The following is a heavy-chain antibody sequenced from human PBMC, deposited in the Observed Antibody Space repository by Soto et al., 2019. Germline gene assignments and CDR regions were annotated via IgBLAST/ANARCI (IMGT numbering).Heavy chain of an antibody. D-gene: IGHD3-10*01. CDR2: IWYDGSKK. J-gene: IGHJ6*02. CDR1: GFNFNGHG. CDR3: ARDDVYYDGSGRNDHYGMDV. Sequence: QVQLVESGGGVVQPGRSLRLSCAATGFNFNGHGMHWVRQAPVKGLEGVSFIWYDGSKKYYADSLKGRFTISRDNSRNTLYLEMNSLRVEDTAVYYCARDDVYYDGSGRNDHYGMDVWGQGTTVTVSS. V-gene: IGHV3-33*01.